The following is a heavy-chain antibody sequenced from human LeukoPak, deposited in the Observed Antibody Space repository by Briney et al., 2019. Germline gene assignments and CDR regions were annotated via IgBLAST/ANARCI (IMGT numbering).Heavy chain of an antibody. J-gene: IGHJ4*02. V-gene: IGHV3-30*02. Sequence: GGSLRLSCAASGFTFSSYGMHWVRQAPGKGLEWVAFIRYDGSNKYYADSVKGRFTISRDNSKNTLILQMNSLRPEDTAVYYCARDKGLEWLAYYFDSWGQGTLVTVSS. CDR3: ARDKGLEWLAYYFDS. CDR1: GFTFSSYG. CDR2: IRYDGSNK. D-gene: IGHD3-3*01.